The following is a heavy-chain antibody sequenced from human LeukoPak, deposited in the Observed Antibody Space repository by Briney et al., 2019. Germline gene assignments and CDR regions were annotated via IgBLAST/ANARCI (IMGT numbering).Heavy chain of an antibody. D-gene: IGHD1-26*01. CDR1: GYTFTGYY. J-gene: IGHJ4*02. Sequence: ASVKVSCKASGYTFTGYYMHWVRQAPGQGLEWMGWINPNSGGTNYAQKFQGRVTMTRDTSISTAYMELSRPRSDDTAVYYCSPRATQAQYSGSYYGIFDYWGQGTLVTVSS. V-gene: IGHV1-2*02. CDR3: SPRATQAQYSGSYYGIFDY. CDR2: INPNSGGT.